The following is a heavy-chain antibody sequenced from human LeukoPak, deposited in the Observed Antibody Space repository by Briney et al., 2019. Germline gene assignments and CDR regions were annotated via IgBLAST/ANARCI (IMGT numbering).Heavy chain of an antibody. D-gene: IGHD2-15*01. Sequence: ASVKVSCKASGYTFTSYAMHWVRQAPGQRLEWMGWINAGNGNTKYSQKFQGGVTITRDTSASTAYMELSSLRSEDTAVYYCARDLGRKYCSGGSCYGYWGQGTLVTVSS. CDR3: ARDLGRKYCSGGSCYGY. J-gene: IGHJ4*02. CDR1: GYTFTSYA. V-gene: IGHV1-3*01. CDR2: INAGNGNT.